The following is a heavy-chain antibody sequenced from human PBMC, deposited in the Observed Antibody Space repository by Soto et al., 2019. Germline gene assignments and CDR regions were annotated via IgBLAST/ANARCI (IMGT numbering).Heavy chain of an antibody. D-gene: IGHD6-13*01. J-gene: IGHJ4*01. CDR1: GDSIIGIYH. CDR3: ARSGYGSSDFDH. Sequence: SETLSLTCAVSGDSIIGIYHWAWIRQPPGRSLEWIASIFHTGTTYYPPSLKSRVTISVDTSQNQFSLRLSSVTAADTAVYYFARSGYGSSDFDHLGHGTLV. CDR2: IFHTGTT. V-gene: IGHV4-38-2*01.